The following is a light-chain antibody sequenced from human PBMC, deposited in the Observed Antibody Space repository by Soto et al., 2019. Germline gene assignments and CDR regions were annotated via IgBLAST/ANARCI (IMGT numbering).Light chain of an antibody. CDR2: DVI. J-gene: IGLJ1*01. V-gene: IGLV2-11*01. CDR3: CSYAGSYTHV. Sequence: QSVLTQPRSVSGSPGQSVTISCTGTSSDVGTYTYVSWYQQHPGKAPKLIIYDVIKRPSGVPDRFSGSKFGNTASLTISGLQAADEADYYCCSYAGSYTHVFGTGTKVNVL. CDR1: SSDVGTYTY.